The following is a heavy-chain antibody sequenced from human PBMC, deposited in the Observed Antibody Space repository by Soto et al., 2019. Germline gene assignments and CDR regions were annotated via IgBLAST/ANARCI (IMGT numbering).Heavy chain of an antibody. CDR2: IYYSGST. J-gene: IGHJ4*02. Sequence: QVQLQESGPGLVKPSETLSLTCTVSGGSISSYYWSWIRQPPGKGLEWIGYIYYSGSTNYNPSLKSRVTISVDTSKNQFSLKLSSVTAADTAVYYCAALPSSSSWTGDYWGQGTLVTVSS. CDR1: GGSISSYY. CDR3: AALPSSSSWTGDY. D-gene: IGHD6-13*01. V-gene: IGHV4-59*01.